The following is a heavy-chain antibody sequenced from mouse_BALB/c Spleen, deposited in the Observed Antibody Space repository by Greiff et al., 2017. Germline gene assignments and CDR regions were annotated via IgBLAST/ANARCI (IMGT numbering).Heavy chain of an antibody. CDR1: GYTFTNYW. D-gene: IGHD2-14*01. J-gene: IGHJ2*01. Sequence: QVQLQQSGAELVRPGTSVKISCKASGYTFTNYWLGWVKQRPGHGLEWIGDIYPGGGYTNYNEKFKGKATLTADTSSSTAYMQLSSLTSEDSAVYFCASAGVRGYLDYWGQGTTLTVSS. CDR3: ASAGVRGYLDY. CDR2: IYPGGGYT. V-gene: IGHV1-63*02.